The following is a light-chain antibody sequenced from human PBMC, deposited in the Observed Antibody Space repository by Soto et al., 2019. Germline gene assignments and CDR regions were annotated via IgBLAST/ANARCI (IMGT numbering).Light chain of an antibody. CDR3: QQYNSYSRT. V-gene: IGKV1-5*03. CDR2: KAS. Sequence: DIRMTQSPSTLSVSVGDRVTITCRASQSISSSLAWYQQKPGKAPKLLIYKASSLESGVPSRFSGSGSGTEFTLTITSLQPDDFATYYCQQYNSYSRTFGQGTKVDIK. J-gene: IGKJ1*01. CDR1: QSISSS.